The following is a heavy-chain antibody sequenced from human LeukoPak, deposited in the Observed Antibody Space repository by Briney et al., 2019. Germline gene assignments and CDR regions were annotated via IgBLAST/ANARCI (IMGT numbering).Heavy chain of an antibody. J-gene: IGHJ5*02. CDR1: GDSISSYY. Sequence: PSETLSLTCTVSGDSISSYYWNWIRQPPGKGLEWIGYIYSSGSTNYNPSLKSRVTISVDRSKNQLSLKLSSVTAADTAVYYCAGPGYRYGHHWGQGTLVTVSS. D-gene: IGHD5-18*01. CDR3: AGPGYRYGHH. CDR2: IYSSGST. V-gene: IGHV4-59*08.